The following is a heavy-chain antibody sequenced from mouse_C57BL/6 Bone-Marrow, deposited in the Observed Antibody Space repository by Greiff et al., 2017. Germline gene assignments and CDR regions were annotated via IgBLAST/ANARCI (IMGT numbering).Heavy chain of an antibody. CDR1: GYAFTNYL. D-gene: IGHD2-2*01. Sequence: QVQLQQSGAELVRPGTSVKVSCKASGYAFTNYLIEWVKQRPGQGLEWIGVINPGSGGTNYNEKFKGKATLTADKSSSTAYMQLSSLTSEDSAVYFCARSRNGWYFDYWGQGTTVTVSS. J-gene: IGHJ2*01. V-gene: IGHV1-54*01. CDR2: INPGSGGT. CDR3: ARSRNGWYFDY.